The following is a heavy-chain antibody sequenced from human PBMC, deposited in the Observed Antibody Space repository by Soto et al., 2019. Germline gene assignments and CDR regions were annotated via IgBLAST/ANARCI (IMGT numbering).Heavy chain of an antibody. Sequence: QVHLVQSGAVVENPGASVKVSCKASGYTFTNFGINWGRQAPGQGLECMGWITPYNGNANYPQKHQDRLTITTDTSTNTAYLELRSLRSDDTAVYFCARARMFSGAHHDYWGQGTRVTVSS. J-gene: IGHJ4*02. D-gene: IGHD1-26*01. CDR3: ARARMFSGAHHDY. CDR2: ITPYNGNA. CDR1: GYTFTNFG. V-gene: IGHV1-18*04.